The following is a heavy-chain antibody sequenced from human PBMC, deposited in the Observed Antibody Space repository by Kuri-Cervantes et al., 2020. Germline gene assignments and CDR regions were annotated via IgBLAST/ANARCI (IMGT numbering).Heavy chain of an antibody. CDR2: IWYDGSNK. Sequence: GESLKISCAASGFTFSSYGMHWVRQAPGKGLEWVAVIWYDGSNKYYADSVKGRFTISRDNSKNTLYLQMNSLRAEDTAVYYRARGGMVRGVMGLSFGYRSHYYYGMDVWGQGTTVTVSS. D-gene: IGHD3-10*01. CDR3: ARGGMVRGVMGLSFGYRSHYYYGMDV. J-gene: IGHJ6*02. V-gene: IGHV3-33*01. CDR1: GFTFSSYG.